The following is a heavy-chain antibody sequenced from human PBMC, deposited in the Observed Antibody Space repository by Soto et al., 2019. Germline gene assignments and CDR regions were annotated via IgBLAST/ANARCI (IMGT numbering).Heavy chain of an antibody. CDR1: GGSISSGGYY. V-gene: IGHV4-31*03. CDR2: IYYSGST. D-gene: IGHD4-17*01. J-gene: IGHJ6*02. Sequence: SETLSLTCTVSGGSISSGGYYWSWIRQHPGKGMEWIGYIYYSGSTYYNPSLKSRVTISVDTSKNQFSLKLSSVTAAGTAVYYCARDKVAVTTFQYYYYYYGMDVWGQGTTVTVSS. CDR3: ARDKVAVTTFQYYYYYYGMDV.